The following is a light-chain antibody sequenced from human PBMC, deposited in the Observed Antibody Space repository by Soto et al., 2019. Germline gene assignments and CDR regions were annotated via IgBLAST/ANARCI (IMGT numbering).Light chain of an antibody. Sequence: DIVMTQSPDSLAVSLGERATINCKSSQSVLYSSNNKNYLAWHQQKPGQPPKLLIYWASTRESGVPDRFSGSGSGTDFTLTISSLQAEDVAVYYCQQYYSNPRAFGQGTKLEIK. J-gene: IGKJ2*01. CDR1: QSVLYSSNNKNY. CDR2: WAS. CDR3: QQYYSNPRA. V-gene: IGKV4-1*01.